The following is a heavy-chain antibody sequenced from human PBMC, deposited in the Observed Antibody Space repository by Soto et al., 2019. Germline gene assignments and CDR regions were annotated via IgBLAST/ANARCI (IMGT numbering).Heavy chain of an antibody. V-gene: IGHV3-74*01. Sequence: EVQLVESGGGLVQPGGSLRLSCAASGFTFSALWMHWVRQAPGKGLVWVSRITTDGSDTAYADSVKGRFTISRDNAKNTVYLQMNSRRVEDTAVYYCARDMRYINDQTFDYWGQGTLVTVSS. J-gene: IGHJ4*02. CDR1: GFTFSALW. CDR2: ITTDGSDT. D-gene: IGHD5-18*01. CDR3: ARDMRYINDQTFDY.